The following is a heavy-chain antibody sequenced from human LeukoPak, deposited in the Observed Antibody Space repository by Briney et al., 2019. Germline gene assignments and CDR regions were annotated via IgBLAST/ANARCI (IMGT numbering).Heavy chain of an antibody. Sequence: GGSLRLSCAASGFTVSSNYMSWVRQAPGKGLEWVSSISSSSDYIYYADSVKGRFTISRDNAKRSVYLQMNSLGVEDTAVYYCARDIHSVAFDIWGQGTMVTVSS. CDR1: GFTVSSNY. CDR3: ARDIHSVAFDI. V-gene: IGHV3-21*01. J-gene: IGHJ3*02. CDR2: ISSSSDYI.